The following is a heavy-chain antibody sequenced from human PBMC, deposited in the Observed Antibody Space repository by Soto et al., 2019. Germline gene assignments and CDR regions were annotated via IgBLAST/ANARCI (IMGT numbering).Heavy chain of an antibody. D-gene: IGHD2-21*01. Sequence: KSSETLSLTCTVSGGSISSGDYYWSWIRQPPGKGLEWIGYIYYSGSTYYNPSLKSRVTISVDTSKNQFSLKLSSVAAADTAVYYCARGRILWFWFDPWGQGTLVTVSS. J-gene: IGHJ5*02. CDR3: ARGRILWFWFDP. V-gene: IGHV4-30-4*01. CDR2: IYYSGST. CDR1: GGSISSGDYY.